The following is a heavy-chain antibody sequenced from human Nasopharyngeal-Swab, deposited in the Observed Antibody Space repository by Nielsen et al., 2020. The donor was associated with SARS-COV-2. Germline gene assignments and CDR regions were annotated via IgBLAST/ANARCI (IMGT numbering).Heavy chain of an antibody. CDR2: IKHDGSQK. Sequence: GGSLRLSCAASGFTFSSYWMTWVRQAPGKGLEWVANIKHDGSQKYYVDSVKGRFSISRDNGKNSLDLQMNSLEVDDTAVYYCARDQIGTTMIREVLKRYYYGMDVWGQGTTVTVSS. CDR3: ARDQIGTTMIREVLKRYYYGMDV. CDR1: GFTFSSYW. V-gene: IGHV3-7*03. J-gene: IGHJ6*02. D-gene: IGHD3-10*01.